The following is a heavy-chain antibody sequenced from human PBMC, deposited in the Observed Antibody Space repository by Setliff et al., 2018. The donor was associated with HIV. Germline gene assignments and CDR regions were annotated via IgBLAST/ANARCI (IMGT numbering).Heavy chain of an antibody. V-gene: IGHV3-64*02. J-gene: IGHJ5*02. CDR3: AREDHSGSNWFDP. Sequence: GGSLRLSCAASGFTFSDHYMDWVRQAPGKGPESVSAISSDGTTTYYADSVRGRFTISRDNSKNTLYLQMGSLRVEDTALYYCAREDHSGSNWFDPWGQGTLVTVSS. CDR1: GFTFSDHY. D-gene: IGHD3-10*01. CDR2: ISSDGTTT.